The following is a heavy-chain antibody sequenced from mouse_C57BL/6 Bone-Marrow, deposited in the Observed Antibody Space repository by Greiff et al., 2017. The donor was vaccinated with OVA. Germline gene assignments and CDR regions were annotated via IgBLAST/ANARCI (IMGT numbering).Heavy chain of an antibody. J-gene: IGHJ1*03. CDR3: ARSRNCPYWYFDV. CDR2: IWSGGST. V-gene: IGHV2-2*01. D-gene: IGHD2-1*01. CDR1: GFSLTSYG. Sequence: VQLQQSGPGLVQPSQSLSITCTVSGFSLTSYGVHWVRQSPGKGLEWLGVIWSGGSTDYNAAFISRLSISKDNSKSQVFFKMNSLQADDTALYYCARSRNCPYWYFDVWGTGTTVTVSS.